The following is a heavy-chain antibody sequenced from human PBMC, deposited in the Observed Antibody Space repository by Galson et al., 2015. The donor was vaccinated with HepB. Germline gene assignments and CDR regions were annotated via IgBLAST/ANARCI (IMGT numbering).Heavy chain of an antibody. CDR1: GFTVSSNY. D-gene: IGHD6-19*01. J-gene: IGHJ6*02. CDR2: IYSGTST. V-gene: IGHV3-53*01. Sequence: SLRLSCAASGFTVSSNYMSWVRRAPGKGLEWVSIIYSGTSTYYADSVRSRFTISRHNFKNTLYLQMNSLRAEDTAVYYCARAILSLRIAVAGPVYGMDVWGQGTTVTVSS. CDR3: ARAILSLRIAVAGPVYGMDV.